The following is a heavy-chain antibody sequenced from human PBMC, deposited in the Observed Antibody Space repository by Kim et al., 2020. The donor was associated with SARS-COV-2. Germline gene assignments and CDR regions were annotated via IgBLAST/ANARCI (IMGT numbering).Heavy chain of an antibody. D-gene: IGHD6-19*01. CDR2: IYSGGNT. J-gene: IGHJ2*01. Sequence: GGSLRLSCVASGFPVSSNYMAWVRQAPEKGLEWVSSIYSGGNTYFADSVKGRFTISRDDSRNTVFLQMNSLRVEDTALYYCVREGWAVSRSWYFDLWGRGTLVTVSS. V-gene: IGHV3-53*01. CDR1: GFPVSSNY. CDR3: VREGWAVSRSWYFDL.